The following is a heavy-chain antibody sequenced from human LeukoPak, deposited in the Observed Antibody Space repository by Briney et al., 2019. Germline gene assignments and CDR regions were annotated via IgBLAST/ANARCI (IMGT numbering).Heavy chain of an antibody. CDR2: INHSGST. J-gene: IGHJ4*02. CDR3: ARHFVSFYDSSGYYPFDY. CDR1: GGSFSGYY. V-gene: IGHV4-34*01. D-gene: IGHD3-22*01. Sequence: SETLSLTCAVYGGSFSGYYWSWIRQPPGKGLEWIGEINHSGSTNYNPSLKSRVTISVDTSKNQFSLKLTSVTAADTAVYYCARHFVSFYDSSGYYPFDYWGQGTLVTVSS.